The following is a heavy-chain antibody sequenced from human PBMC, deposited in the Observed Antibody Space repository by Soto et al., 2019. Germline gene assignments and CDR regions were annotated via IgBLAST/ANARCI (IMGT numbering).Heavy chain of an antibody. J-gene: IGHJ4*02. D-gene: IGHD6-19*01. CDR1: GFTFSSYA. Sequence: GGSLRLSCAASGFTFSSYAMHWVRQAPGKGLEWVAVISYDGSNKYYADSVKGRFTISRDNSKNTLYLQMNSLRAEDTAVYYCARDKGVPAGKSKAVAGPFDYWGQGTLVTVSS. CDR2: ISYDGSNK. CDR3: ARDKGVPAGKSKAVAGPFDY. V-gene: IGHV3-30-3*01.